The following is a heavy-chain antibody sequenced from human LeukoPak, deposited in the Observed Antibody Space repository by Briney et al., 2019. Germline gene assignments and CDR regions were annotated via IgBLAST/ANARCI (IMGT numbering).Heavy chain of an antibody. CDR3: TRVVDWNGYYYYMDV. CDR1: AFTFRHYA. Sequence: GGSLTLSCTASAFTFRHYAMSWVRPAPGRGGEGVGFIRSKAYGGTTEYAASVKGRFTISRDDSKRIAYLQMNSLKTEDTAVYYCTRVVDWNGYYYYMDVWGKGTTVTVSS. CDR2: IRSKAYGGTT. J-gene: IGHJ6*03. V-gene: IGHV3-49*04. D-gene: IGHD1-1*01.